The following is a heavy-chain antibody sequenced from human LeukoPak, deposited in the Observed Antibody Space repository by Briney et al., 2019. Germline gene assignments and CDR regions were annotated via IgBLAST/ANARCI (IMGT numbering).Heavy chain of an antibody. J-gene: IGHJ6*04. Sequence: SVKVPCKASGGTFSSYAISWVRQAPGQGLEWMGGIIPIFGTANYAQKFQGRVTITADKSTSTAYMELSSLRSEDTAVYYCARAPVVCSSTSCQEGYGMDVWGKGTTVTVSS. CDR3: ARAPVVCSSTSCQEGYGMDV. V-gene: IGHV1-69*06. CDR2: IIPIFGTA. CDR1: GGTFSSYA. D-gene: IGHD2-2*01.